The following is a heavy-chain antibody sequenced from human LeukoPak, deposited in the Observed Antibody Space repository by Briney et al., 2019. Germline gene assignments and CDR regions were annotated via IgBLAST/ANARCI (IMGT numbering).Heavy chain of an antibody. CDR1: GFTFSSYA. V-gene: IGHV3-23*01. CDR3: AKDREYYYDSSGSEAFDI. Sequence: GGSLRLSCAASGFTFSSYAMSWVRQAPGKGLEWVSAISGSGGSTYYADSVKGRFTISRDNSKNTLYLQMNSLRAEDTAVYYCAKDREYYYDSSGSEAFDIWGQGTMVTVSS. J-gene: IGHJ3*02. CDR2: ISGSGGST. D-gene: IGHD3-22*01.